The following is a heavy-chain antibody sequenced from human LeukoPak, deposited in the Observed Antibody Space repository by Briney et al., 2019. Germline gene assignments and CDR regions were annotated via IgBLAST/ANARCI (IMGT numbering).Heavy chain of an antibody. V-gene: IGHV1-2*02. D-gene: IGHD3-16*01. CDR3: ARPRMAGGLDGY. CDR1: GYTFTGYY. J-gene: IGHJ4*02. Sequence: ASVKVSCKASGYTFTGYYMHWVRQAPGQGLEWMGGINPNSAGTNYAQKFQGRVTMTGDTSISTAYMELSRLRSDDTAAYYCARPRMAGGLDGYWGQGTLVTVSS. CDR2: INPNSAGT.